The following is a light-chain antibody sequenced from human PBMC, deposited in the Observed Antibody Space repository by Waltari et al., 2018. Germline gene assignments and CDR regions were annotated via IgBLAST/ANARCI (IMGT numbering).Light chain of an antibody. Sequence: DIVMTQSPLSLPVTPVEPASISCTSSQSLLHSNGYNYLDWYLQKPGQSPQLLIYLGSNRASGVPDRFSGSGSGTDFTLKISRVEAEDVGVYYCMQALQTPWTFGQGTKVEIK. V-gene: IGKV2-28*01. CDR2: LGS. CDR3: MQALQTPWT. J-gene: IGKJ1*01. CDR1: QSLLHSNGYNY.